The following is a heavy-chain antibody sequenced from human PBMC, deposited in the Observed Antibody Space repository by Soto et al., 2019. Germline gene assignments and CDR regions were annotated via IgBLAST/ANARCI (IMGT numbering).Heavy chain of an antibody. CDR1: GGSYNSYS. CDR3: ARDQKWLRFDRGMDV. Sequence: SETLSLTCCPPGGSYNSYSWSWVRLPAGTGLRWIXRXYXXXGXNXXXSXXXXVTMSVDTSKNQFSLKLSSVTAADTAVYYCARDQKWLRFDRGMDVWGQGTTVTVSS. D-gene: IGHD5-12*01. V-gene: IGHV4-4*07. J-gene: IGHJ6*02. CDR2: XYXXXGX.